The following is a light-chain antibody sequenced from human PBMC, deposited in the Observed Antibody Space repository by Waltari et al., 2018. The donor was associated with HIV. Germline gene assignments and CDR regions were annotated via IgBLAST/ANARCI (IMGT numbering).Light chain of an antibody. CDR2: DDD. Sequence: SVTTQPPSASDAPKPRAITSSSGSSYDIGTYVVNWYQQHPGKAPKLIIYDDDQRPSGVSNRFSGSKSGTTASLAISGLQAEDEADYYCGSCDGSLNCPVFGGGTKLTVL. CDR1: SYDIGTYV. V-gene: IGLV1-36*01. J-gene: IGLJ2*01. CDR3: GSCDGSLNCPV.